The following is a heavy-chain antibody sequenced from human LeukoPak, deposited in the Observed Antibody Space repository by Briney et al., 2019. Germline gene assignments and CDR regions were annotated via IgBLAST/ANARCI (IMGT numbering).Heavy chain of an antibody. CDR1: GFTFSSYI. J-gene: IGHJ4*02. CDR2: ISSSSSYI. D-gene: IGHD2-2*01. V-gene: IGHV3-21*01. Sequence: GGSLRLSCAASGFTFSSYIMNWVRQAPGKGLEWVSSISSSSSYIYYADSVKGRFTISRDNAKNSLYLQMNSLRAEDTAVYYCARSKLFSLLVVPLDYWGQGTLVTVSS. CDR3: ARSKLFSLLVVPLDY.